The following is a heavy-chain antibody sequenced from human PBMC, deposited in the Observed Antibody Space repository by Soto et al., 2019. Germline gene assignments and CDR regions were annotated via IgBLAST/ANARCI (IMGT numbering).Heavy chain of an antibody. CDR2: IYSGGST. Sequence: EVQLVESGGGLVQPGGSLRLSCAASGFTVSSNYMSWVRQAPGKGLEWVSVIYSGGSTYYADSVKGRFTISRDNSKNTLYLQMSSLRAEDTAVYYCASSSSSSYFDYWGQGTLVTVSS. CDR3: ASSSSSSYFDY. CDR1: GFTVSSNY. V-gene: IGHV3-66*01. J-gene: IGHJ4*02. D-gene: IGHD6-6*01.